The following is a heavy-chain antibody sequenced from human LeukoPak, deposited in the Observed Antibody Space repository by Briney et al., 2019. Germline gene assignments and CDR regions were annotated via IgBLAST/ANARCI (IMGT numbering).Heavy chain of an antibody. V-gene: IGHV7-4-1*02. CDR3: ARSVVVPGATDY. Sequence: GASVKVSCKASGYTFTNYAINWVRQAPGQGLEWMGWINTNTGDPTYARDFTGRFVFSLDTSVSTAFLQINSLKAEDTAVYYCARSVVVPGATDYWGQGTLVTASS. CDR1: GYTFTNYA. J-gene: IGHJ4*02. D-gene: IGHD2-2*01. CDR2: INTNTGDP.